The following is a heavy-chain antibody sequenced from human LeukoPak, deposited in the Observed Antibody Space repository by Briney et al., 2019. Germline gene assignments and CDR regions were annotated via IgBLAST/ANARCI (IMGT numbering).Heavy chain of an antibody. CDR3: AKDRPVGGTPAEYFQH. CDR1: GFTFSSYS. J-gene: IGHJ1*01. D-gene: IGHD1-26*01. V-gene: IGHV3-21*04. CDR2: ISSSSSYI. Sequence: PGGSLRLSCAASGFTFSSYSMNWVRQAPGKGLEWVSSISSSSSYIYYADSVKGRFTISRDNSKDTLYLQMNSLRAEDTAVYYCAKDRPVGGTPAEYFQHWGQGTLVTVSS.